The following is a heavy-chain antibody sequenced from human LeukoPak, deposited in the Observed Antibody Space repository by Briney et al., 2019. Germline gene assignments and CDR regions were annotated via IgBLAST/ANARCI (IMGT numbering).Heavy chain of an antibody. CDR3: ARGGFYDYVWGSYRIDY. V-gene: IGHV1-2*06. CDR2: INPNSGGT. J-gene: IGHJ4*02. CDR1: GYTFTGYY. Sequence: ASVKVSCKASGYTFTGYYMHWVRQAPGQGLEWMGRINPNSGGTNYAQKFQGRVTMTRDTSISTAYMELSRLRSDDTAVYYCARGGFYDYVWGSYRIDYWGQGTLVTVSS. D-gene: IGHD3-16*02.